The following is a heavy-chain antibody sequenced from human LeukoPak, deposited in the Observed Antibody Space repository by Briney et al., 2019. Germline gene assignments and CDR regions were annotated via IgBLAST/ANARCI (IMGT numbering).Heavy chain of an antibody. CDR3: AREQELGASPPYFDY. D-gene: IGHD1-7*01. V-gene: IGHV4-34*01. CDR1: GGSFSGYY. CDR2: INHSGST. Sequence: SETLSLTCAVYGGSFSGYYWSWIRQPPGKGLEWIGEINHSGSTNYSPSLKSRVTISVDTSKNQFSLKLSSVTAADTAVYFCAREQELGASPPYFDYWGQGTLVTVSS. J-gene: IGHJ4*02.